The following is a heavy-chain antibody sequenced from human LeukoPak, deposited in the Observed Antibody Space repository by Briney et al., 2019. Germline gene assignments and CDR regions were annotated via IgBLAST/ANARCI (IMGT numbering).Heavy chain of an antibody. V-gene: IGHV3-66*01. Sequence: GGSLRLSCAASGFSVSNNYMTWVRQAPGKGLEWVSVIYSGGNTYYADSVKGRFTISRGNSKNTLYLQMNSLRAEDTALYYCARKYFGMDVWGQGTTVTVSS. CDR3: ARKYFGMDV. CDR1: GFSVSNNY. CDR2: IYSGGNT. J-gene: IGHJ6*02.